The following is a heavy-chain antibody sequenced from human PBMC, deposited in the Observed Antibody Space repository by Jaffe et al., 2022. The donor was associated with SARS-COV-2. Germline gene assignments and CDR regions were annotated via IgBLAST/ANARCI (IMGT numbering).Heavy chain of an antibody. D-gene: IGHD3-10*01. CDR1: GYSFTNYW. CDR3: ARHYFGSDRADDY. V-gene: IGHV5-10-1*03. J-gene: IGHJ4*02. CDR2: IDPSDSYT. Sequence: EVQLVQSGAEVKKPGESLKISCKGFGYSFTNYWISWVRQMPGKGLEWMGKIDPSDSYTKYSPSFQGHVTLSADKSLSIAYLQWSSLKASDTAIYYCARHYFGSDRADDYWGQGTLVTVSS.